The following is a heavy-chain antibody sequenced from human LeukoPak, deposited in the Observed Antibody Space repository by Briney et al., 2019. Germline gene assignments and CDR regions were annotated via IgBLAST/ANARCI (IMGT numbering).Heavy chain of an antibody. V-gene: IGHV4-59*01. J-gene: IGHJ3*02. D-gene: IGHD2-2*02. CDR2: TYYSGST. Sequence: PSQTLSLTCTLSAGSISIYSWSWIRQPPGKGLGWIGSTYYSGSTNNNPSLKSRVTISVDTSKNQFSLKLSSVTAADAAVYYCARSTDCSSTSCYIIDAFDIWGQGTMVTVSS. CDR3: ARSTDCSSTSCYIIDAFDI. CDR1: AGSISIYS.